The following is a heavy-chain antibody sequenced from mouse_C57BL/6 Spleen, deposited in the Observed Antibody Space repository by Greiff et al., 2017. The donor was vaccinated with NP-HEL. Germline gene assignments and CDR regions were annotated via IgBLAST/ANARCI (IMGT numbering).Heavy chain of an antibody. CDR3: ARDTDGFLAY. D-gene: IGHD2-3*01. J-gene: IGHJ3*01. CDR1: GYSITSGYY. Sequence: DVKLQESGPGLVKPSQSLSLTCSVTGYSITSGYYWNWIRQFPGNKLEWMGYISYDGSNNYNPSLKNRISITRDTSKNQFFLKLNSVTTEDTATYYCARDTDGFLAYWGQGTLVTVSA. CDR2: ISYDGSN. V-gene: IGHV3-6*01.